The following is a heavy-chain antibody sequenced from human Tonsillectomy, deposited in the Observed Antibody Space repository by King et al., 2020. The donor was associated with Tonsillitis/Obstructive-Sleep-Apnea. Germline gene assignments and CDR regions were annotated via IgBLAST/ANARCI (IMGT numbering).Heavy chain of an antibody. CDR3: AKDQTYDFWSGYGDY. Sequence: VQLVESGGGLVQPGGSLRLSCAASGFTFSSYAMSWVRQAPGKGLEWVSAIGGSGGSTYYADSVKGWFTISRDNSKNTLYLQMNSLRAEDTAVYYCAKDQTYDFWSGYGDYWGQGTLVTVSS. CDR1: GFTFSSYA. CDR2: IGGSGGST. J-gene: IGHJ4*02. D-gene: IGHD3-3*01. V-gene: IGHV3-23*04.